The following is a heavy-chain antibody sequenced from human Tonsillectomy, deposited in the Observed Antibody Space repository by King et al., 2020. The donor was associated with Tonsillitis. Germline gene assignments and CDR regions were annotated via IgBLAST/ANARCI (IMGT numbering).Heavy chain of an antibody. D-gene: IGHD5-12*01. Sequence: VQLVESGAEVKKPGASVKVSCTASGYTFTSYGISWVRQAPGQGLEWMGWISAYNGNTNHAQKLQGRVTMTTDTSTSTAYMELRSLRSDDTAVYYCARPWGGYGHDAFDIWGQGTMVTVSS. J-gene: IGHJ3*02. CDR1: GYTFTSYG. CDR3: ARPWGGYGHDAFDI. V-gene: IGHV1-18*04. CDR2: ISAYNGNT.